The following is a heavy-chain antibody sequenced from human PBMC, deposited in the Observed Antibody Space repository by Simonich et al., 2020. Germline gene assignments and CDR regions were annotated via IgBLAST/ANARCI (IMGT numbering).Heavy chain of an antibody. D-gene: IGHD6-13*01. Sequence: QLQLQESGPGLVKPSETLSLTCTVSGGSISSSCYYWGWIRQPPGKGLEWIGSIYYSGSTSYTPSLKSRVTISVDTSKNQFSLKLSSVTAADTAVYYCARHAGFAFDIWGQGTMVTVSS. CDR1: GGSISSSCYY. V-gene: IGHV4-39*01. CDR3: ARHAGFAFDI. J-gene: IGHJ3*02. CDR2: IYYSGST.